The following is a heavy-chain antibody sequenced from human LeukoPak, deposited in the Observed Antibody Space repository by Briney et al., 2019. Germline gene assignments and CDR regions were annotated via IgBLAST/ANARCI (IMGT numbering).Heavy chain of an antibody. CDR1: GYTFTSYG. CDR2: ISAYNGNT. CDR3: ARSGYDLTSSGMDV. V-gene: IGHV1-18*01. D-gene: IGHD5-12*01. Sequence: ASVKVSCKASGYTFTSYGISWVRQAPGQGLEWMGWISAYNGNTNYAQKLQGRVTMTTDTSTSTAYMELRSLRPDDTAVYYCARSGYDLTSSGMDVWGQGTTVTVSS. J-gene: IGHJ6*02.